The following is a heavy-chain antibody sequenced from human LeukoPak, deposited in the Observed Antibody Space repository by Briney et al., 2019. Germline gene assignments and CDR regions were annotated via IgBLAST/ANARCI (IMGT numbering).Heavy chain of an antibody. CDR3: ARDRLRVVVNYYYYGMDV. CDR2: IIPILGIA. D-gene: IGHD2-15*01. CDR1: GYTFTSYD. V-gene: IGHV1-69*04. J-gene: IGHJ6*02. Sequence: GASVKVSCKASGYTFTSYDINWVRQATGQGLEWMGRIIPILGIANYAQKFQGRVTITADKSTSTAYMELSSLRSEDTAVYYCARDRLRVVVNYYYYGMDVWGQGTTVTVSS.